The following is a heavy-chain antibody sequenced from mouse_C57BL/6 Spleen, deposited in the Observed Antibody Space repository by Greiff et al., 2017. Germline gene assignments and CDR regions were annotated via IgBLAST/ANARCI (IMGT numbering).Heavy chain of an antibody. Sequence: EVQLVESGGGLVQPGGSMKLSCAASGFTFSDAWMDWVRQSPEKGLEWVAEIRNKANNHATYYAESVKGRFTISRDDSKSSVYLQMNSLRAEDTGIYYCTRGLLRLYFDYWGQGTTLTVSS. CDR3: TRGLLRLYFDY. J-gene: IGHJ2*01. CDR2: IRNKANNHAT. V-gene: IGHV6-6*01. D-gene: IGHD1-2*01. CDR1: GFTFSDAW.